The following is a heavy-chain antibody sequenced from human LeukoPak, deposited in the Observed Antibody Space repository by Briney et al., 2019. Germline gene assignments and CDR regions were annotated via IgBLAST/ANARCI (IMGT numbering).Heavy chain of an antibody. V-gene: IGHV4-38-2*02. J-gene: IGHJ6*04. CDR1: GYSLSSGYY. D-gene: IGHD2-15*01. Sequence: SETLSHTCAVSGYSLSSGYYWGWIRQPQGKGLEWIERFYHSGSTYYNPSLKSRVTISVDTSKNQFSLKLSSVTAADTGVYYCARDEDRGYYDYGMDVWGKGTTVTVSS. CDR3: ARDEDRGYYDYGMDV. CDR2: FYHSGST.